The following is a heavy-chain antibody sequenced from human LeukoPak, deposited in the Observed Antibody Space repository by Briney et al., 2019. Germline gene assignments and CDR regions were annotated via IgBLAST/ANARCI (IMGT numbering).Heavy chain of an antibody. D-gene: IGHD3-22*01. CDR1: GYTFTGYY. J-gene: IGHJ5*02. CDR3: ASDTYYYGSGLGHWFDP. Sequence: ASVEVSCKASGYTFTGYYMQWVRQAPGQGLEWMGWINPNSGGTNYAQKFQGRVTMTRDTSISTAYMELSRLRSDDTAVYYCASDTYYYGSGLGHWFDPWGQGTLVTVSS. CDR2: INPNSGGT. V-gene: IGHV1-2*02.